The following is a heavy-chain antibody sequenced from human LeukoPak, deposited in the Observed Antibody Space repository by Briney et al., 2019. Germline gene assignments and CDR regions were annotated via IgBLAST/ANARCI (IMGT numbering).Heavy chain of an antibody. D-gene: IGHD3-10*01. CDR2: ISYDGRDQ. V-gene: IGHV3-30-3*01. J-gene: IGHJ4*02. CDR1: GFSLRGYA. Sequence: GGSLRLSCVASGFSLRGYAMHWVRQAPGKGGLEWVTMISYDGRDQYYADSVKGRFTISRDDSKNTLFLQMNSLRVGDTAMYHCARIGLGVSFGSGFDYWGQGTLVTVTS. CDR3: ARIGLGVSFGSGFDY.